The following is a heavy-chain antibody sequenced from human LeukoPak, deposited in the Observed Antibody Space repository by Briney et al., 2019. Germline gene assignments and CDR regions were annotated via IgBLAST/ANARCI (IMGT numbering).Heavy chain of an antibody. J-gene: IGHJ3*02. D-gene: IGHD4/OR15-4a*01. CDR3: ARASEGSGDYGGFDI. CDR2: IYHTGST. CDR1: GGSISAGYS. Sequence: SETLSLTCAVSGGSISAGYSWSWIRQPPGKGLEWIGYIYHTGSTYYNLSLKSRVTISIDRSKNQFSLKVNSVTAADTAVYYCARASEGSGDYGGFDIWGLGTMVTVSS. V-gene: IGHV4-30-2*01.